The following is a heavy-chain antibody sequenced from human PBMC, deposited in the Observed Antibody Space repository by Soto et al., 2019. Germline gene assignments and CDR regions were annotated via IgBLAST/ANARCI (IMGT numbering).Heavy chain of an antibody. D-gene: IGHD3-10*01. V-gene: IGHV3-74*01. Sequence: EVQLVESGGGLVQPGGSLRLSCAASGFTFSSYWMHWVRQVPGKGLLWVSRIDEYGNTINYADSVKGRFTISRDNARNNLYLEMNSLRAEDTALYYCTREIGGKGAYWGPGTLVTVSS. CDR2: IDEYGNTI. J-gene: IGHJ4*02. CDR3: TREIGGKGAY. CDR1: GFTFSSYW.